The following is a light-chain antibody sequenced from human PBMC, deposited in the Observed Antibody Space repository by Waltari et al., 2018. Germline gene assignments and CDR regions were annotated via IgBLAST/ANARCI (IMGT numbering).Light chain of an antibody. Sequence: DIVMTQSPDSLAVSLGERATINCQSRQSVLYSSNNKYYLAWYQHKPGQPPKLLIYWASIRESGVPDRFSGSGSGTDFTLTISSLQAEDVAVYYCQQYYSSPRTFGQGTKVEIK. CDR1: QSVLYSSNNKYY. CDR3: QQYYSSPRT. J-gene: IGKJ1*01. V-gene: IGKV4-1*01. CDR2: WAS.